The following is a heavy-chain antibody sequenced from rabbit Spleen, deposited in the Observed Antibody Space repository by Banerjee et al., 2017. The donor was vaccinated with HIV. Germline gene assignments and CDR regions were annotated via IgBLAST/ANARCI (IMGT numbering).Heavy chain of an antibody. CDR2: IYAGRNGTT. CDR3: ARDTGSSFSSYGMDL. CDR1: GIDFSGNYW. D-gene: IGHD8-1*01. Sequence: QSLEESGGDLVKPVASLTLTCTASGIDFSGNYWIYWVRQAPGKGLEWIACIYAGRNGTTYYASWAKGRFIMSRTSSTKVTLQMTSLTAADTATYFCARDTGSSFSSYGMDLWGQGTLVTVS. V-gene: IGHV1S40*01. J-gene: IGHJ6*01.